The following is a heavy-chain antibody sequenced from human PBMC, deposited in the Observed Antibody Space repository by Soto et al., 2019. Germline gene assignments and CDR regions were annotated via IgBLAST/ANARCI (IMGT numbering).Heavy chain of an antibody. V-gene: IGHV3-74*01. CDR3: ARGACNGTSCYVCGP. CDR1: GLTFRSHW. J-gene: IGHJ5*02. CDR2: INSDGSSA. Sequence: GCSLRLACGASGLTFRSHWIHWVRQSQGKGLVWVSQINSDGSSANYADAGKGRFTFSRDNAKKTLYLQMNSLRGEDTAVYYCARGACNGTSCYVCGPWGPGNL. D-gene: IGHD2-2*01.